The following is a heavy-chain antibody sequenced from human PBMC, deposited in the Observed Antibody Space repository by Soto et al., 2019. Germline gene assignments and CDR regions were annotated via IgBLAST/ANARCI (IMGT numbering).Heavy chain of an antibody. CDR3: AKVSRFLYSGLI. CDR2: ISGGGGPT. J-gene: IGHJ4*03. V-gene: IGHV3-23*01. Sequence: EVQLLESGGGLVQPGGSLRLSCTASGFTFSTYAMTWVRQAPGKGLEWGSAISGGGGPTYYADSVKGRFTISRDNSKNTLYLQMNSLRADVTAVYYCAKVSRFLYSGLIWGRGTLVTVSS. CDR1: GFTFSTYA. D-gene: IGHD2-21*01.